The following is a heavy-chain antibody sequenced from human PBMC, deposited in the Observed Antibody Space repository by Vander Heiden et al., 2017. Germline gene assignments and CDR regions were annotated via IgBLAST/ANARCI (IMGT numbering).Heavy chain of an antibody. CDR1: GLTFSSYG. D-gene: IGHD3-22*01. J-gene: IGHJ5*02. V-gene: IGHV3-33*01. Sequence: QVQLVESGGGVVQPGRSLRLSCAASGLTFSSYGMHWVRQAPGKGLEWVAVIWYDGSNQYYAVAGKCRFTISRDNSKNTLYLQMQRLRAEETSLYYCARVDFYYSRGWFDPWVQGTLVTVYS. CDR3: ARVDFYYSRGWFDP. CDR2: IWYDGSNQ.